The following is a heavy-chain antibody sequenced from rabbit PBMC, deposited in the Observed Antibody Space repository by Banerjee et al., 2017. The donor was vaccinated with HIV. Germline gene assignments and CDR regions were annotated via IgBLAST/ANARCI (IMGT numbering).Heavy chain of an antibody. CDR1: GFDFSSYY. D-gene: IGHD4-1*01. CDR3: AIYSSGWGYFNL. J-gene: IGHJ4*01. V-gene: IGHV1S43*01. CDR2: INTGSGNT. Sequence: QEQLRETGGGLVQPGGNLTLTCTASGFDFSSYYMSWVRQAPGKGLEWIGYINTGSGNTYYASWVNGRFTISRSTSLNTVTLQMTYLTGADTATYFCAIYSSGWGYFNLWGQGTLVTVS.